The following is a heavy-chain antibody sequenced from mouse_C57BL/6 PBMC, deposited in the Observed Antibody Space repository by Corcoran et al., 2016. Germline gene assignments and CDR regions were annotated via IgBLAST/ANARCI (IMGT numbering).Heavy chain of an antibody. CDR3: ERDFDY. CDR2: INTYSGVP. V-gene: IGHV9-3*01. J-gene: IGHJ2*01. CDR1: GYTFTTYG. Sequence: QIQLVQSGPELKKPGETVKISCKASGYTFTTYGMSWVKQAPGKGLKWMGWINTYSGVPTYADDFKGRFAFSLETSASTAYLQINTLKNEDTATYFCERDFDYWGQGTTLTVSS.